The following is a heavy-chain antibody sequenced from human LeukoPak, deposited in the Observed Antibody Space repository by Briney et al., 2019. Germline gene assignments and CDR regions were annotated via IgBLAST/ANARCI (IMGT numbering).Heavy chain of an antibody. CDR3: ARDGGGYCSGGSCPGSGY. J-gene: IGHJ4*02. V-gene: IGHV3-33*01. Sequence: PGGSLRLSCAASGFSFSTFVMHWVRQAPGKGLEWVAVIRPDGSHISYVDPVKGRFTISRDNSNNMLYLQMNSLRAEDTAVYYCARDGGGYCSGGSCPGSGYWGQGTLVTVSS. CDR2: IRPDGSHI. CDR1: GFSFSTFV. D-gene: IGHD2-15*01.